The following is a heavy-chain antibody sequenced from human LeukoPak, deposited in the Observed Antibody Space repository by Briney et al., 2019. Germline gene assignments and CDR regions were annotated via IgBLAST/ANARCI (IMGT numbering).Heavy chain of an antibody. CDR1: GYTFTSYY. CDR2: INPSGGST. V-gene: IGHV1-46*01. D-gene: IGHD1-1*01. J-gene: IGHJ4*02. CDR3: ARDRERCFDY. Sequence: GRSLRLSCAASGYTFTSYYMHWVRQAPGQGLEWMGIINPSGGSTSYAQKFQGRVTMTRDTSTSTVYMELSSLRSEDTAVYYCARDRERCFDYWGQGTLVTVSS.